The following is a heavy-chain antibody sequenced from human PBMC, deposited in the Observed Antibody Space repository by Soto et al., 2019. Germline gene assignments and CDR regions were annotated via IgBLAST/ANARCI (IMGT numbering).Heavy chain of an antibody. Sequence: GGSLRLSCAASGFTFSSYSMNWVRQAPGKGLEWVSYISSSSSTIYYADSVKGRFTISRDNAKNSLYLQMNSLRDEKTAVYYCARITSSGEDYDYARADYWGQGTLVTVSS. CDR3: ARITSSGEDYDYARADY. J-gene: IGHJ4*02. D-gene: IGHD3-16*01. V-gene: IGHV3-48*02. CDR2: ISSSSSTI. CDR1: GFTFSSYS.